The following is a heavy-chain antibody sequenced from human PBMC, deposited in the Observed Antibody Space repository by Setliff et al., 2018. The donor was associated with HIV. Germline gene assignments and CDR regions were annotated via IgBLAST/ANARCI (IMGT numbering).Heavy chain of an antibody. Sequence: RTSETLSLTCTVSGGSITRTPYYWGWIRQPPGKGLEWIGSIHHSGTAYDNPSLKSRVTISVDPSNNQILLRLSSVTAAYTAVYYCARLSGGMVSNYWGQGTLVTVSS. V-gene: IGHV4-39*01. CDR3: ARLSGGMVSNY. CDR2: IHHSGTA. CDR1: GGSITRTPYY. D-gene: IGHD3-10*01. J-gene: IGHJ4*02.